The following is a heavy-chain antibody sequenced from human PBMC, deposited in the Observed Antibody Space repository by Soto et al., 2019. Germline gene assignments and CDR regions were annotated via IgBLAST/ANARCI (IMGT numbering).Heavy chain of an antibody. CDR3: ARDAYSSGWYSPHYYYGMDV. CDR1: GYTFTSYG. Sequence: QVQLVQSGAEVKKPGASVKVSCKASGYTFTSYGISWVRQAPGQGLEWMGWISAYNGNTNYAQKLQGRVTMTTDTSTRTAYMELRSLRSDDTAVYYCARDAYSSGWYSPHYYYGMDVWGQGTTVTVSS. J-gene: IGHJ6*02. V-gene: IGHV1-18*01. D-gene: IGHD6-19*01. CDR2: ISAYNGNT.